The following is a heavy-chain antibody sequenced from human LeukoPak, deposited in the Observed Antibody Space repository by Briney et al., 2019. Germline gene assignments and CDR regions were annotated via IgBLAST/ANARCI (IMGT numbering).Heavy chain of an antibody. CDR3: ARHFSTYSYGLDV. J-gene: IGHJ6*02. D-gene: IGHD3-3*02. Sequence: PGGSLRLSCAASGFNFIDYSMNWVRQAPGKGLEWISYIGISSGNTKYADSVKGRFTISRDNAENSLYLQMNSLRPEDTAVYYCARHFSTYSYGLDVWGQGTTVTVSS. CDR1: GFNFIDYS. CDR2: IGISSGNT. V-gene: IGHV3-48*04.